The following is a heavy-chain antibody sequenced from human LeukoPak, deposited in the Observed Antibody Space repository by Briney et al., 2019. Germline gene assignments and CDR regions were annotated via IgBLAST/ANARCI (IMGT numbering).Heavy chain of an antibody. Sequence: SVKVSCKASGGTFSSYAISWVRQAPGQGLEWMGGIIPIFGTANYAQKFQGRVTITADDSTSTAYMELSSLRSEDTAVYYCARDAGYCSGGSCVPRYYYYYYYMDVWGKGTTVTVSS. CDR3: ARDAGYCSGGSCVPRYYYYYYYMDV. J-gene: IGHJ6*03. D-gene: IGHD2-15*01. CDR2: IIPIFGTA. V-gene: IGHV1-69*13. CDR1: GGTFSSYA.